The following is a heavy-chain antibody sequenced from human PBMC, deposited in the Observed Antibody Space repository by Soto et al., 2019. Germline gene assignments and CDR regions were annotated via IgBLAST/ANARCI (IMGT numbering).Heavy chain of an antibody. CDR1: GFTFSSYA. J-gene: IGHJ4*02. CDR3: ARRGSGSYYDY. D-gene: IGHD1-26*01. Sequence: EVQLLESGGGLVQPGGSLRLSCAASGFTFSSYAMRWVRQAPGKGLEWVSAISGSGDSTYYADSVKGRFTVSRDTSKITLYLQMNSLGAEDTAVYYCARRGSGSYYDYWGQGTLVTVSS. CDR2: ISGSGDST. V-gene: IGHV3-23*01.